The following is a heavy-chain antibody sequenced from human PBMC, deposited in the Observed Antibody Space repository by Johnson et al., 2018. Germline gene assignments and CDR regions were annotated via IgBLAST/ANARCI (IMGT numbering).Heavy chain of an antibody. Sequence: VQLVQSGGGLVQPGGSLRLSCAASGFSLRSHVMSWVRQAPGKGLEWVSAISGSGSSTYYAGSVKGRFTISRDNSQNTLSLQMNSLRAEDTAVYYCAKGSVVVPGADYGMDVGGQGTTVTVSS. CDR3: AKGSVVVPGADYGMDV. D-gene: IGHD2-2*01. CDR2: ISGSGSST. CDR1: GFSLRSHV. V-gene: IGHV3-23*04. J-gene: IGHJ6*02.